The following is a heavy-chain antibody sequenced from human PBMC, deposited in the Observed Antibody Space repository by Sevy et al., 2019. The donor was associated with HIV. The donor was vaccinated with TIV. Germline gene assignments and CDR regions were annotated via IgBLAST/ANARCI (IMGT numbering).Heavy chain of an antibody. CDR2: ISYDGSNK. V-gene: IGHV3-30-3*01. CDR1: GFTFSSYA. J-gene: IGHJ1*01. D-gene: IGHD3-22*01. CDR3: ASVYYDSSGYPH. Sequence: GGSLRLSCAASGFTFSSYAMHWVRQAPGKGLEWVAVISYDGSNKCYADSVKGRFTISRDNSKNTLYLQMNSLRAEDTAVYYCASVYYDSSGYPHWGQGTLVTVSS.